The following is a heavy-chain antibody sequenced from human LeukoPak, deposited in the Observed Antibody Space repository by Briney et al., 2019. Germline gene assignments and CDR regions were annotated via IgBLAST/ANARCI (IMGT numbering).Heavy chain of an antibody. Sequence: GVSVRLSCAASGFTFSTYAMQWVRQTPAKGLEWVAAISYDGRRKCYADSVKGRFTVSRDNSKDALYLEMDSLRAEDTALYFCARDGLSVARLYWGQGTLVTVSS. CDR1: GFTFSTYA. J-gene: IGHJ4*02. CDR3: ARDGLSVARLY. D-gene: IGHD6-6*01. V-gene: IGHV3-30*04. CDR2: ISYDGRRK.